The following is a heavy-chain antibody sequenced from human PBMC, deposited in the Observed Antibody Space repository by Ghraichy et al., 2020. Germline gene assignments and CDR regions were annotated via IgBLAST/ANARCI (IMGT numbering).Heavy chain of an antibody. Sequence: SCAASGFTFSTYAMSWVRQAPGKGLEWVSAITGSGGSTYYADSVKGRFTISRDNSKNTLYLQVNSLRAEDTALYYCAKSLKVGATYSVSDYWGQGTLVTVSS. J-gene: IGHJ4*02. CDR3: AKSLKVGATYSVSDY. CDR1: GFTFSTYA. D-gene: IGHD1-26*01. V-gene: IGHV3-23*01. CDR2: ITGSGGST.